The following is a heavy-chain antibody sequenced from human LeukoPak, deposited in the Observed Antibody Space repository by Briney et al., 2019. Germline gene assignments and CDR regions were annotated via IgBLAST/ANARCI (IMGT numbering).Heavy chain of an antibody. CDR1: GGSISSYY. D-gene: IGHD1-26*01. CDR2: IYALGNT. J-gene: IGHJ4*02. CDR3: ARDGYIGSSYFDY. V-gene: IGHV4-4*07. Sequence: SETLSLTCTVSGGSISSYYWSWIRQPAGKGLEWIGRIYALGNTNHNPSLKSRITMSVDTSKNQFSLMLTSVTAADTAVYYCARDGYIGSSYFDYWGQGTLVTVSS.